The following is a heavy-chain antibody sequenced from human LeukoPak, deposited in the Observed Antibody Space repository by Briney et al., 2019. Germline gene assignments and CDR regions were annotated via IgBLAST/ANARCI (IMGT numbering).Heavy chain of an antibody. Sequence: SETLSLTCTVSGGSISSYYWSWIRQPAGKGLEWIGRIYTSGSTNYNPSLRSRVTMSVDTSKNQFSLELSSVTAADTAVYYCARGSLVGATRFFDYWGQGTLVTVSS. CDR1: GGSISSYY. J-gene: IGHJ4*02. D-gene: IGHD1-26*01. V-gene: IGHV4-4*07. CDR3: ARGSLVGATRFFDY. CDR2: IYTSGST.